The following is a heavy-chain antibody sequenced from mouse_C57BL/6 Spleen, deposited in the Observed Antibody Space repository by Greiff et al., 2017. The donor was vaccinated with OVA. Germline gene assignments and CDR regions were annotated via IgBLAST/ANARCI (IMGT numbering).Heavy chain of an antibody. CDR1: GYTFTSYW. CDR3: ARYYGGSALAY. V-gene: IGHV1-64*01. J-gene: IGHJ2*01. D-gene: IGHD1-1*01. CDR2: IHPNSGST. Sequence: QVQLQQPGAELVKPGASVKLSCKASGYTFTSYWMHWVKQRPGQGLEWIGMIHPNSGSTNYNEKFKSKATLTVDKSSSTAYMQLSSLTSEDSAVYYCARYYGGSALAYWGQGTTLTVSS.